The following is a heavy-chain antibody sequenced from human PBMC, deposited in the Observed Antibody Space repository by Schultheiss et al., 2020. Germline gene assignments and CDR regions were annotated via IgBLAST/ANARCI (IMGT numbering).Heavy chain of an antibody. J-gene: IGHJ4*02. CDR3: AREMRTYCNSTKCRGEDY. CDR1: GFIFRSHG. Sequence: WGSLRLSFVGSGFIFRSHGMHWVRQAPGKGLEWVAVIWYDGTEKYYADSVKGRFIISRDNSKNTLYLQMDSLRDEDTAVYYCAREMRTYCNSTKCRGEDYWGQGTLVTVSS. V-gene: IGHV3-33*01. D-gene: IGHD2/OR15-2a*01. CDR2: IWYDGTEK.